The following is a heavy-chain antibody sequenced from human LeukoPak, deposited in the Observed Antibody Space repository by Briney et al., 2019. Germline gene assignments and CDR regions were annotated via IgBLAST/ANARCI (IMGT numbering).Heavy chain of an antibody. CDR2: ISYDGSNK. J-gene: IGHJ6*02. CDR3: ARVCTMVRRAMDV. CDR1: GFTFSSYG. D-gene: IGHD3-10*01. V-gene: IGHV3-30*03. Sequence: PGRSLRLSCAASGFTFSSYGMHWVRQAPGKGLEWVAVISYDGSNKYYADSVKGRFTISRDNSKNTLYLQMNSLRVDDTAVYYCARVCTMVRRAMDVWGQGTTVTVSS.